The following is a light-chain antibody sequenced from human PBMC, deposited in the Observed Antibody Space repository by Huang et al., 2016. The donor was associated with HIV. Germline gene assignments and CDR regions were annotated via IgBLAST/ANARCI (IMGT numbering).Light chain of an antibody. J-gene: IGKJ1*01. Sequence: EVVMTQSPVTLSVSPGERATLSCRASQSVNNKLAWFQQKPGQAPRLLIHDASIRATGIPDRFSGSGSGTEFTLTISSLQSEDFAVYYCQQYNNWPPWTFGRGTKVEIK. CDR2: DAS. CDR3: QQYNNWPPWT. V-gene: IGKV3-15*01. CDR1: QSVNNK.